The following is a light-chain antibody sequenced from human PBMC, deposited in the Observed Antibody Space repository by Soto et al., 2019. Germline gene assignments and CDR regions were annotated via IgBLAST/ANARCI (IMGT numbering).Light chain of an antibody. CDR3: QQYNNWPLYT. J-gene: IGKJ2*01. Sequence: EIVMTQSPATLSVSPGERATLSCRASQSVSSNLAWYQQKPGQAPRLLIYGASTRATGIPARFSGSGSGTQFTLTIRSLHSYYFAVYCCQQYNNWPLYTFRQGTKMEIK. CDR1: QSVSSN. V-gene: IGKV3-15*01. CDR2: GAS.